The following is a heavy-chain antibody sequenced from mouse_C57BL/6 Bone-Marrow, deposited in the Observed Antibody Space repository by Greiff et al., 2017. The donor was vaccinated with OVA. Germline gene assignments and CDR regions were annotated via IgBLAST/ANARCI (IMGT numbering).Heavy chain of an antibody. V-gene: IGHV1-42*01. CDR1: GYSFTGYY. D-gene: IGHD2-3*01. J-gene: IGHJ3*01. Sequence: VQLQQSGPELVKPGASVKISCKASGYSFTGYYMNWVKQSPEKSLEWIGEINPSTGGTTYNQKFKAKATLTVDKSSSTAYMQLKSLTSEDSAVYYCARGGWLLLAYWGQGTLVTVSA. CDR2: INPSTGGT. CDR3: ARGGWLLLAY.